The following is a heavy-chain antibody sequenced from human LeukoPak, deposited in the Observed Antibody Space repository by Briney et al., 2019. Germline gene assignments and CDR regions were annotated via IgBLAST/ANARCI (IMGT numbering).Heavy chain of an antibody. Sequence: PSQTLSLTCTVSGGSISSGDYYWSWIRQPPGKGLEWIGYIYYGGSTYYNPSLKSRVTISVDTSKNQFSLKLSSVTAADTAVYYCAREGYGDYQPEDAFDIWGQGTMVTVSS. J-gene: IGHJ3*02. CDR3: AREGYGDYQPEDAFDI. V-gene: IGHV4-30-4*01. D-gene: IGHD4-17*01. CDR2: IYYGGST. CDR1: GGSISSGDYY.